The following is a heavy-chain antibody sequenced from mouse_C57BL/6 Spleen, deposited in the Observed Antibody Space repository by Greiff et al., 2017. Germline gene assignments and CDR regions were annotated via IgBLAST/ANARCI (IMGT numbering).Heavy chain of an antibody. CDR1: GYSITSGYY. D-gene: IGHD2-3*01. CDR2: ISYDGSN. Sequence: EVKLMESGPGLVKPSQSLSLTCSVTGYSITSGYYWNWIRQFPGNKLEWMGYISYDGSNNYNPSLKNRISITRDTSKNQFFLKLNSVTTEDTATYYCAGDGYYESPFAYWGQGTLVTVSA. V-gene: IGHV3-6*01. CDR3: AGDGYYESPFAY. J-gene: IGHJ3*01.